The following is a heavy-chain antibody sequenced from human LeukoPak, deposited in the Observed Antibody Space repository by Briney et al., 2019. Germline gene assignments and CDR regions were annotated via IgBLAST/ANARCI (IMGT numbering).Heavy chain of an antibody. J-gene: IGHJ4*02. D-gene: IGHD3-9*01. V-gene: IGHV1-69*04. CDR1: GGTFSSYA. CDR2: IIPILGIA. Sequence: SVKVYCKASGGTFSSYAISWVRQAPGQGLEWMGRIIPILGIANYAQKFQGRVTITTDKSTSTAYMELSSLRSEDTAVYYCASTPDDILTGYRDYWGQGTLVTVSS. CDR3: ASTPDDILTGYRDY.